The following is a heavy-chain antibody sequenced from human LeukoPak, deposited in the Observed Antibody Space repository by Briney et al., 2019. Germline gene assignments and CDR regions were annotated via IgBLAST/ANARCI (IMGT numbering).Heavy chain of an antibody. CDR2: IIPIFGTA. V-gene: IGHV1-69*01. J-gene: IGHJ5*02. CDR3: ARELLSGYPFSWLDP. D-gene: IGHD3-22*01. Sequence: SVKVSCKASGGTFSSYAISWVRQAPGQGLEWMGGIIPIFGTANYAQKFQGRVTITADESTSTAYMELSSLRSEDTAVYYCARELLSGYPFSWLDPWGQGTLVTVSS. CDR1: GGTFSSYA.